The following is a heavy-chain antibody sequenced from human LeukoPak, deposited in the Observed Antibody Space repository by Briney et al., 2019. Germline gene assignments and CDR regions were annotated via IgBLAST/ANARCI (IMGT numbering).Heavy chain of an antibody. CDR1: GDSISTNHW. V-gene: IGHV4-4*02. Sequence: PSETLSLTCVVSGDSISTNHWWSWVRQPPGKGLEWIGEVYHSGSTNYNPSLKSRVTISVDKSKNLFSLRLTSVTAADTAVYYCARSDPIRWPFDLWGRGTLVTVSS. D-gene: IGHD4-23*01. J-gene: IGHJ2*01. CDR2: VYHSGST. CDR3: ARSDPIRWPFDL.